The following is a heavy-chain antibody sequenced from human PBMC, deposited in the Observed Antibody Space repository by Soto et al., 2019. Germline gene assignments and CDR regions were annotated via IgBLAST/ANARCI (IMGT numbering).Heavy chain of an antibody. CDR1: GGSISSGGYY. J-gene: IGHJ4*02. Sequence: SETLSLTCTVSGGSISSGGYYWSWIRQHPGKGLEWIGYIYYSGSTYYNPSLKSRVTISVDTAYMELSSLKTEDTAVYYCTRDGVVVVTAIIYWGQGTLVTVSS. V-gene: IGHV4-31*03. CDR2: IYYSGST. D-gene: IGHD2-21*02. CDR3: TRDGVVVVTAIIY.